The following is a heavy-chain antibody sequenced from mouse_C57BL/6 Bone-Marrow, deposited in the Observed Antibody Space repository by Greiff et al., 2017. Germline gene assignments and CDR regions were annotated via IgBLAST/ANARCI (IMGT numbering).Heavy chain of an antibody. Sequence: QVQLKQPGAELVKPGASVKLSCKASGYTFTSYWMQWVKQRPGQGLEWIGEIDPSDSYTNYNQKFKGKATLTVDTSSSTAYMQLSSLTSEDSAVYYCARKGGYYDYGRFAYWGQGTLVTVAA. CDR1: GYTFTSYW. CDR3: ARKGGYYDYGRFAY. J-gene: IGHJ3*01. CDR2: IDPSDSYT. D-gene: IGHD2-4*01. V-gene: IGHV1-50*01.